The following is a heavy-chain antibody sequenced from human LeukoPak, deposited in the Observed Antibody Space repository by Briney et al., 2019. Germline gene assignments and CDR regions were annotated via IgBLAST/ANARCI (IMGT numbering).Heavy chain of an antibody. V-gene: IGHV3-74*01. J-gene: IGHJ6*03. CDR3: AKDGTSGYDYDYYYYYMDV. Sequence: PGGSLRLSCAASGFSFSFYWMHWVRQAPGKGPVWVSRIKTDGSIADYADSVKGRFTISRDNSKNTLYLQMNSLRAEDTAVYYCAKDGTSGYDYDYYYYYMDVWGKGTTVTISS. D-gene: IGHD5-12*01. CDR1: GFSFSFYW. CDR2: IKTDGSIA.